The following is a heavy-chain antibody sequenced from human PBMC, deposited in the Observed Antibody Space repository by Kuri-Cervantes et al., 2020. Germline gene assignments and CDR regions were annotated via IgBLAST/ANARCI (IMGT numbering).Heavy chain of an antibody. CDR1: GFTFSSYW. Sequence: GESLKISCAASGFTFSSYWMHWVRQAPGKGLEWVSAISGSGGSTYYADSVKGRFTISRDNSKNTLYLQMNSLRAEDTAVYYCAKDWAWFDPWGQGTLVTVSS. CDR3: AKDWAWFDP. J-gene: IGHJ5*02. CDR2: ISGSGGST. V-gene: IGHV3-23*01. D-gene: IGHD7-27*01.